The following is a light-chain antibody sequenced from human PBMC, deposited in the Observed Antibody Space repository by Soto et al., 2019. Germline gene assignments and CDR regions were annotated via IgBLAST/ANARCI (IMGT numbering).Light chain of an antibody. CDR3: RQYNTWPPLT. CDR2: GAS. J-gene: IGKJ5*01. CDR1: QSVSSN. Sequence: EIVMTQSPATLSVSPGERATLSCRASQSVSSNFAWYQQKPGQAPRLLIYGASTRATRIPARFSGSGSGAEFTLTISSLQSEGFAVYFCRQYNTWPPLTFGQGTRLEIK. V-gene: IGKV3-15*01.